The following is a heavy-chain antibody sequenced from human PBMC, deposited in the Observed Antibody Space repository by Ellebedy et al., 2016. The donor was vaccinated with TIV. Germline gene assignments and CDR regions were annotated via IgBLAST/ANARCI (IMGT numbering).Heavy chain of an antibody. Sequence: GESLKISCAASGCTFSSHGMAWVRQAPGKGLEWLSGITGGGYTTYYADSVKGRFTISRDNSKNTLFLQLSSLRAEDTAVFYCVRVMWPVPGPVDPFDYWGQGTPVTVSS. CDR3: VRVMWPVPGPVDPFDY. CDR1: GCTFSSHG. CDR2: ITGGGYTT. J-gene: IGHJ4*02. D-gene: IGHD6-19*01. V-gene: IGHV3-23*01.